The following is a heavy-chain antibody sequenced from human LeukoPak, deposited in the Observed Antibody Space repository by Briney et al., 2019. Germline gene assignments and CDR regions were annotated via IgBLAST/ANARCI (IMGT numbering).Heavy chain of an antibody. Sequence: HSGGSLRLSCAASGFTFSSYAMSWVRQAPGKGLEWVSAISGSGGSTYYADSVKGRFTISRDNSKNTLYLQMNSLRAEDTAVYYCAKVWYYGSGSYYHLDPWGQGTLVTVSS. V-gene: IGHV3-23*01. CDR2: ISGSGGST. J-gene: IGHJ5*02. CDR3: AKVWYYGSGSYYHLDP. D-gene: IGHD3-10*01. CDR1: GFTFSSYA.